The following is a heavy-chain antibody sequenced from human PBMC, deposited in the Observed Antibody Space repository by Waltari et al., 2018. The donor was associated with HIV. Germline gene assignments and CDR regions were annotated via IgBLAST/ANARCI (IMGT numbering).Heavy chain of an antibody. Sequence: QVQLQESGPGLVKPSETLSLTCTVSGGSISSYYWSWIRQPPGKGLEWIGYIYYSGSTNYNPALKSRVTISVDTSKNQFSPKLSSVTAADTAVYYCAREKGVYCSGGSCQGWFDPWGQGTLVTVSS. CDR1: GGSISSYY. D-gene: IGHD2-15*01. CDR3: AREKGVYCSGGSCQGWFDP. CDR2: IYYSGST. J-gene: IGHJ5*02. V-gene: IGHV4-59*01.